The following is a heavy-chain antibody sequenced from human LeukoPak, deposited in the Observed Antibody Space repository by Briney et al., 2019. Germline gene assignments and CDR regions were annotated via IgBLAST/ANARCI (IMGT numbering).Heavy chain of an antibody. CDR3: ARDPAFAVATFFDY. CDR2: IYSGGST. Sequence: GGSLRLSCAASGFTVSSNYMSWVRQAPGKGLEWVSVIYSGGSTYYADSVKGRFTIFRDNSKNTLYLQMNSLRAEDTAVYYCARDPAFAVATFFDYWGQGTLVTVSS. V-gene: IGHV3-66*02. D-gene: IGHD5-12*01. CDR1: GFTVSSNY. J-gene: IGHJ4*02.